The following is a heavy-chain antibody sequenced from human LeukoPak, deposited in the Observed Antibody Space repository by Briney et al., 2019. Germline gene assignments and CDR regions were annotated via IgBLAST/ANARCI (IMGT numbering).Heavy chain of an antibody. Sequence: AGGPLGLSGAASGLTFSSYGMNWVRKAPGKGLEWVAVISYDGSNKYCADSVKGRFTISRDNSKNTLYLQMNSLRAEDTAVYYCAKTGPVAYCSGGSCYLKYWGQGTLVTVSS. CDR2: ISYDGSNK. CDR1: GLTFSSYG. CDR3: AKTGPVAYCSGGSCYLKY. J-gene: IGHJ4*02. V-gene: IGHV3-30*18. D-gene: IGHD2-15*01.